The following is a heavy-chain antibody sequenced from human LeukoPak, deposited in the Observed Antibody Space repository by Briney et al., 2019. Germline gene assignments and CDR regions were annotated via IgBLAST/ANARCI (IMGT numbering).Heavy chain of an antibody. Sequence: SETLSLTCTVSGGSISSSSYYWGWIRQPLGKGLEWIGSIYYSGSTYYNPSLKSRVTISVDTSKNQFSLKLSSVTAADTAVYYCASIAVAGSTYYYYMDVWGKGTTVTVSS. CDR3: ASIAVAGSTYYYYMDV. J-gene: IGHJ6*03. CDR1: GGSISSSSYY. D-gene: IGHD6-19*01. CDR2: IYYSGST. V-gene: IGHV4-39*01.